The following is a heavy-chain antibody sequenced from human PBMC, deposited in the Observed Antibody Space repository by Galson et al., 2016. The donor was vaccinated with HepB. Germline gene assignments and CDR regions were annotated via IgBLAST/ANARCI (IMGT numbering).Heavy chain of an antibody. Sequence: SLRLSCAASGFTFSNYGMHWVRQAPGKGLEWVGVTSYDESDKYYRDSVKGRFTISRDNTKGTVYLHMNSLRDEDTAVYYCTREANDAFDIWGQGTMVTVSS. V-gene: IGHV3-30*03. J-gene: IGHJ3*02. CDR2: TSYDESDK. CDR3: TREANDAFDI. CDR1: GFTFSNYG.